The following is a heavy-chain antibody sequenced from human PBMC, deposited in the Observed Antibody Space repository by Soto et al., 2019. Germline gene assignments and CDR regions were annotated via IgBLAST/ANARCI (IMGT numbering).Heavy chain of an antibody. J-gene: IGHJ5*02. Sequence: PGGSLRLSCAASGFTFSNYWMSWVRQAPGKGLEWVANIKQDGGERYYVDSVKGRFTISRDNAKNSLYLQMNSLRAEDMAVYYCARNSRENWFDPWGQGTLVTVSS. V-gene: IGHV3-7*01. CDR2: IKQDGGER. CDR1: GFTFSNYW. CDR3: ARNSRENWFDP.